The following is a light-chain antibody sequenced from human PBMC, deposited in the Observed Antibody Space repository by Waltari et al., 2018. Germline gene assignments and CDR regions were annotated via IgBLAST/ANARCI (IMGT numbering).Light chain of an antibody. Sequence: YELTQAPSMSVSPGQAARITCSGAAFPKQFAHWYQQKPGQAPLLVIYKDNERPSGVPDRFSGSSSGTTVTLTINGVQPDDEADYYCQSADFSGRYVVFGGGTKLTVL. CDR1: AFPKQF. V-gene: IGLV3-25*03. J-gene: IGLJ2*01. CDR3: QSADFSGRYVV. CDR2: KDN.